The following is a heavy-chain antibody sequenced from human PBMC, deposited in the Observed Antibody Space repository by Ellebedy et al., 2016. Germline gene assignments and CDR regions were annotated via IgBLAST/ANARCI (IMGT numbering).Heavy chain of an antibody. CDR1: GGLFSSYA. Sequence: ASVKVSCKPSGGLFSSYAFIWVRQAPGQGLEWMGGILPIFATANYALKFQGRVTITADESTSTSYMDLSSLRSEDTAVYYCAAVAGSTFYWYFDLWGRGTLITVSS. J-gene: IGHJ2*01. D-gene: IGHD6-19*01. CDR2: ILPIFATA. V-gene: IGHV1-69*13. CDR3: AAVAGSTFYWYFDL.